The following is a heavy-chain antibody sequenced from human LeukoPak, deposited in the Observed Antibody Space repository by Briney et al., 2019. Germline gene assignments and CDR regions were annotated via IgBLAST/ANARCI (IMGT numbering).Heavy chain of an antibody. CDR2: IKQDGSEK. CDR3: AKDVTGTFAPGDV. V-gene: IGHV3-7*01. CDR1: GFTFSSYW. Sequence: GGSLRLSCAASGFTFSSYWMSWVRQAPGKGLEWVANIKQDGSEKYYVDSVKGRFTISRDNAKNSLYLQMNSLRAEDTAVYYCAKDVTGTFAPGDVWGKGTTVTVSS. J-gene: IGHJ6*04. D-gene: IGHD1-7*01.